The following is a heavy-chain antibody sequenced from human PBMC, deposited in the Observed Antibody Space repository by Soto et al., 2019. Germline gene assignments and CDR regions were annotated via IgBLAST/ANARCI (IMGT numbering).Heavy chain of an antibody. V-gene: IGHV3-23*01. CDR2: VGGNSVST. D-gene: IGHD6-6*01. Sequence: EVRLLESGGGLIQPGGSLRLSCAASGFTFSSSAMSWVRQAPGKGLEWVSSVGGNSVSTFYADSVKGRFTISKDSSKNTQFLQMNSVRAEATAVYYCAKARGSSTRWGYYYMDVWGRGTTVTVS. CDR1: GFTFSSSA. CDR3: AKARGSSTRWGYYYMDV. J-gene: IGHJ6*03.